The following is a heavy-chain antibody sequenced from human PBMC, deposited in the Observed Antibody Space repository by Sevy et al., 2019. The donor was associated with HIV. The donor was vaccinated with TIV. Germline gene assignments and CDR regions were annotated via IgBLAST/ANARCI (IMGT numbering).Heavy chain of an antibody. Sequence: GGSLRLSCVASGFIFNSYVMNWVRQAPGKGLEWVSTISGSGGSTYYTDSVKGRFTISRDNSKNTLYLEMNSLRTEDTAVYYCERMTTAGMDYWGQGTLVTVSS. V-gene: IGHV3-23*01. CDR3: ERMTTAGMDY. CDR1: GFIFNSYV. J-gene: IGHJ4*02. CDR2: ISGSGGST. D-gene: IGHD6-13*01.